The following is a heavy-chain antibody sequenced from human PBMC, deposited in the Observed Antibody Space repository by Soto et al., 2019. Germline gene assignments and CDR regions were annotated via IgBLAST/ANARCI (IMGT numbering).Heavy chain of an antibody. J-gene: IGHJ5*02. CDR2: IYVTGAV. CDR3: ARLRIATNNYKWFDP. Sequence: SEALSLTSSVSGAALNSGHYYWSWIRQGPGKGLEWIGHIYVTGAVDYNPSLRDRITISQDTSERQFSLNLRLVTAADTAVYYCARLRIATNNYKWFDPWGQGTLVTVSS. V-gene: IGHV4-31*03. D-gene: IGHD2-21*01. CDR1: GAALNSGHYY.